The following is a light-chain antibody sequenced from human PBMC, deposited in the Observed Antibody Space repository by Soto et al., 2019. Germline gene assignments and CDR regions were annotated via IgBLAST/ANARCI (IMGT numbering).Light chain of an antibody. V-gene: IGKV3-15*01. Sequence: ERVMIKYTTTLSVSPGERATLSCRASQSVSSNLAWYQQKPGQAPRLLIYSASTRATGIPARFSGSGSGTEFTLTISSLQSEDFAVYYCQQYNNWPQTFGQGTKVDI. CDR3: QQYNNWPQT. CDR2: SAS. CDR1: QSVSSN. J-gene: IGKJ1*01.